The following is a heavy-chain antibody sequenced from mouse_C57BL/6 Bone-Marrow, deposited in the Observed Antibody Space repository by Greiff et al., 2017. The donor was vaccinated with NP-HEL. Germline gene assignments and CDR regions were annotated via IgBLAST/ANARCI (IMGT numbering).Heavy chain of an antibody. Sequence: EVKLVESGGGLVQSGRSLRLSCATSGFTFSDFYMEWVRQAPGKGLEWIAASRNKANDYTTEYSASVKGRFIVSRDTSQSILYLQMNALRAEDTAIYYCARDAITTVVARAYWGQGTLVTVSA. D-gene: IGHD1-1*01. CDR3: ARDAITTVVARAY. V-gene: IGHV7-1*01. CDR2: SRNKANDYTT. J-gene: IGHJ3*01. CDR1: GFTFSDFY.